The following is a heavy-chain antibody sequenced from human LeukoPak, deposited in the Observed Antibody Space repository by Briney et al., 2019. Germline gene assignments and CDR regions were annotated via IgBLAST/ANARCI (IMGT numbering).Heavy chain of an antibody. CDR3: ARAGWAMVRGVMHSYLDY. Sequence: GGSLRLSCAASGFTFSSYGMHWVRQAPGKGLEWVAVIWYDGSNKYYADSVKGRFTISRDNSKNTLYLQMNSLRAEDTAVYYCARAGWAMVRGVMHSYLDYWGQGTLVTVSS. CDR1: GFTFSSYG. D-gene: IGHD3-10*01. J-gene: IGHJ4*02. V-gene: IGHV3-33*01. CDR2: IWYDGSNK.